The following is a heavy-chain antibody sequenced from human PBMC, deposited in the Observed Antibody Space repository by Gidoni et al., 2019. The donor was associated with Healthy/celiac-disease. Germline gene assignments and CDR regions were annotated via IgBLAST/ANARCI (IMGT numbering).Heavy chain of an antibody. D-gene: IGHD6-19*01. CDR2: LSYDGSIK. J-gene: IGHJ6*02. Sequence: QVQLVESGRGVVQPGRSLRLSCAASGFTFSSYGMHWVRQAPGKGRECVAVLSYDGSIKSFAGSVKGRFTISSDISKNTLYLPINSLRAQDTAVSYCAKDVAVAGTGYYYYGMDVWGQGTTVTVSS. CDR3: AKDVAVAGTGYYYYGMDV. CDR1: GFTFSSYG. V-gene: IGHV3-30*18.